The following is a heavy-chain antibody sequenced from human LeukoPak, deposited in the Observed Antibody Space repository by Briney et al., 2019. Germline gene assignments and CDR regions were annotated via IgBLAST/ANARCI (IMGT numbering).Heavy chain of an antibody. CDR3: ARPRTSAYRGGDCYSWWFDP. Sequence: GGSLRLSCAASGFAFSSYWMSWVRQAPGKGLEWVANIKQDGSEKYYVDSVKGRFTISRDNAKNSLYLQMNSLRAEDTAVYYCARPRTSAYRGGDCYSWWFDPWGQGTLVTVSS. J-gene: IGHJ5*02. V-gene: IGHV3-7*01. D-gene: IGHD2-21*02. CDR1: GFAFSSYW. CDR2: IKQDGSEK.